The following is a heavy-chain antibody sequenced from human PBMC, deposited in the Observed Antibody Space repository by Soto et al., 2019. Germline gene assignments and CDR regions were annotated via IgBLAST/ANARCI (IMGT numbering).Heavy chain of an antibody. V-gene: IGHV3-74*01. J-gene: IGHJ6*02. D-gene: IGHD3-3*01. CDR2: INSDGSST. CDR1: GFTFSSYW. Sequence: PGGSLRLSCAASGFTFSSYWMHWVRQAPGKGLVWVSRINSDGSSTSYADSVKGRFTISGDNAKNTLYLQMNSLRAEDTAVYYCARSLSRSGYYTGPWYYYYGMDVWGQGTTVTVSS. CDR3: ARSLSRSGYYTGPWYYYYGMDV.